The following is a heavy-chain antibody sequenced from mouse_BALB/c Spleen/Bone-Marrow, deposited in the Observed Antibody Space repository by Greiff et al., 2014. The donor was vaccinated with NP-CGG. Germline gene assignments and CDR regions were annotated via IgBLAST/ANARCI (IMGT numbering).Heavy chain of an antibody. CDR2: IQYSGST. V-gene: IGHV3-1*02. D-gene: IGHD2-3*01. CDR3: ARRGSIYDGYLDY. J-gene: IGHJ2*01. CDR1: GYSITSGYS. Sequence: VQLQQSGPDLVKSSQSLSLTCTVTGYSITSGYSWHWIRQFPGNKLEWMGYIQYSGSTNYNPSLKSRISITRDTSKNQFFLQLNSVTTEDTATYYCARRGSIYDGYLDYWGQGTTLTVSS.